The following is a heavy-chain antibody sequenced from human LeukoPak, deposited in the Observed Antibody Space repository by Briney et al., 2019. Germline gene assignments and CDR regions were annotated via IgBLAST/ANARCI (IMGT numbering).Heavy chain of an antibody. V-gene: IGHV3-53*01. J-gene: IGHJ4*02. CDR2: LYIGGNT. D-gene: IGHD5-18*01. Sequence: GGSLRLSCAASGLTANNNYMNWVRQAPGKGLEWVSALYIGGNTYYADSVRGRFTISRDNSKNTLYLQMNSLRAEDTAIYYCMTAAGYNFGQYWGQGTLVTVSS. CDR1: GLTANNNY. CDR3: MTAAGYNFGQY.